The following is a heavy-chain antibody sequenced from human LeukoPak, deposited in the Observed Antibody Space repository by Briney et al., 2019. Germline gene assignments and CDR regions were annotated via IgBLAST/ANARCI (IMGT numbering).Heavy chain of an antibody. V-gene: IGHV3-7*01. J-gene: IGHJ4*02. CDR3: VGWAEGGHFGDY. D-gene: IGHD3-3*01. CDR2: IKQDGSEK. Sequence: GGSLRLSCAASGLTFSTYWMGWVRQAPGKGLEWVAHIKQDGSEKYYVDSVKGRVTISRDNARDSLYLQMNSLRVEDTALYYCVGWAEGGHFGDYWARETLDTVSS. CDR1: GLTFSTYW.